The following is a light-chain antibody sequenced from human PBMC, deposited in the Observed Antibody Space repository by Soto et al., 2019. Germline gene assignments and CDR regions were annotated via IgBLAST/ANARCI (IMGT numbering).Light chain of an antibody. CDR2: WAS. CDR1: QSVLSSSNNKNY. CDR3: QQYYSTPPA. V-gene: IGKV4-1*01. J-gene: IGKJ4*01. Sequence: DIVMTQSPASLAVSLGERATINCKSSQSVLSSSNNKNYLAWYQQKPGQPPKLLIYWASTRESGVPDRFSGSGSGTDFTLTISSLQAEDVAVYYCQQYYSTPPAFGGGTKVEIK.